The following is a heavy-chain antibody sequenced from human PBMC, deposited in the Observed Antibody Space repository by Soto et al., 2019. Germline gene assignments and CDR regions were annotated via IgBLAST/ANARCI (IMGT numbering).Heavy chain of an antibody. CDR1: GYTFTSYG. V-gene: IGHV1-18*01. D-gene: IGHD4-17*01. CDR3: ARDRDSLDYDVGQLVDAFDI. J-gene: IGHJ3*02. Sequence: ASVKVSCKASGYTFTSYGISWVRQAPGQGLEWMGWISAYNGNTNYAQKLQGRVTMTTDTSTSTAYMELRSLRSDDTAVYYCARDRDSLDYDVGQLVDAFDIWGQATMVTVSS. CDR2: ISAYNGNT.